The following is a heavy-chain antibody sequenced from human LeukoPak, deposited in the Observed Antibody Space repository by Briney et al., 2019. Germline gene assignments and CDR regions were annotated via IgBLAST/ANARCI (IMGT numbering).Heavy chain of an antibody. CDR1: GFTFSSYA. J-gene: IGHJ4*02. D-gene: IGHD2-2*01. CDR3: AKFVRGYCSSTSCSYFDY. V-gene: IGHV3-23*01. CDR2: IGGSGGST. Sequence: PGGSLRLSCAASGFTFSSYAMSWVRQAPGKGLEWVSAIGGSGGSTYYADSVKGRFTISRDNSKNTLYLQMNSLRAEDTAVYYCAKFVRGYCSSTSCSYFDYWGQGTLVTVSS.